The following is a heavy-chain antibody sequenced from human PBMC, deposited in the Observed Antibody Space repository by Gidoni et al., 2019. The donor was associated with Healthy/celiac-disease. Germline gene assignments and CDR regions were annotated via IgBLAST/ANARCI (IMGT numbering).Heavy chain of an antibody. CDR1: GFTFSSYS. J-gene: IGHJ6*02. CDR2: IRSSSSYM. CDR3: ARDLGVFRFLEWFEGGYYYYYGMDV. D-gene: IGHD3-3*01. Sequence: EVQLVESGGGLVKPGGSLRLHWAAAGFTFSSYSMNWVRQAPGKGLVWVSSIRSSSSYMDYADSVKGLFTISRDNAKSSLYLQMYSLRAEDTAVYYCARDLGVFRFLEWFEGGYYYYYGMDVWGQGTTVTVSS. V-gene: IGHV3-21*01.